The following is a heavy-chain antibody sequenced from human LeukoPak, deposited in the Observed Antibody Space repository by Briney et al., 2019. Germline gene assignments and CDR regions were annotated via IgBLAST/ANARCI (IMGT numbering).Heavy chain of an antibody. CDR2: INHSGST. V-gene: IGHV4-34*01. CDR3: ARRSSALYWYFDL. Sequence: SETLSLTCAVYGGSSSGYYWNWIRQPPGKGLEWIGEINHSGSTNYNPSLKSRVTISVDTPKNQFSLKLSSVTAADTAVYYCARRSSALYWYFDLWGRGTLVTVSS. J-gene: IGHJ2*01. CDR1: GGSSSGYY. D-gene: IGHD6-19*01.